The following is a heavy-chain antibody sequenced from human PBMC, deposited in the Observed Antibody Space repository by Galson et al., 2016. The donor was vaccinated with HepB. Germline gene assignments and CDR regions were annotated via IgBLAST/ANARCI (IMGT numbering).Heavy chain of an antibody. V-gene: IGHV3-23*01. CDR2: ISANGEAA. Sequence: SLRLSCAASGFSFSSYDMNWVRQAPGKGLEWVSIISANGEAAYYTDSVKGRFTISRDNSKNTLSLQVNSIRAEDTAGYYCARRAEYALGNVGYIYGMDVWGQGTTVTVSS. CDR1: GFSFSSYD. D-gene: IGHD1-1*01. CDR3: ARRAEYALGNVGYIYGMDV. J-gene: IGHJ6*02.